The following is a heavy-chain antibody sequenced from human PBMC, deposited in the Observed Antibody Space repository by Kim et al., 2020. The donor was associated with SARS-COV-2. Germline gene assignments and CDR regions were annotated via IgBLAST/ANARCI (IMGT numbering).Heavy chain of an antibody. CDR3: ARGRVGATTVGYYYYYGMDV. V-gene: IGHV1-46*01. Sequence: ASVKVSCKASGYTFTSYYMHWVRQAPGQGLEWMGIINPSGGSTSYAQKFQGRVTMTRDTSTSTVYMELSSLRSEDTAVYYCARGRVGATTVGYYYYYGMDVWGQGTTVTVSS. CDR2: INPSGGST. J-gene: IGHJ6*02. CDR1: GYTFTSYY. D-gene: IGHD1-26*01.